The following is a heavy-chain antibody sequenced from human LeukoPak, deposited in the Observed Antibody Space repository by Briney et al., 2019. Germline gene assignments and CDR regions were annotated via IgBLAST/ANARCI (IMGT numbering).Heavy chain of an antibody. V-gene: IGHV3-53*01. Sequence: GGSLRLSCAASGFTVSSNYMSWVRQAPGKGLEWVSVIYSGGSTYYADSVKGRFTISRDDSKNTLYLQMNSLRAEDTAVYYCARFDSTTVTYFDYWGQGTLVTVSS. CDR3: ARFDSTTVTYFDY. CDR1: GFTVSSNY. J-gene: IGHJ4*02. D-gene: IGHD4-17*01. CDR2: IYSGGST.